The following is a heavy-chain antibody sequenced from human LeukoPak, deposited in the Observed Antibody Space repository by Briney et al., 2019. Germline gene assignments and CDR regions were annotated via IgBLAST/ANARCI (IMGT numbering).Heavy chain of an antibody. CDR1: GFTFNTYG. CDR3: AKAEHCTSTCCHFSGYAQRPLDS. J-gene: IGHJ4*02. D-gene: IGHD5-12*01. V-gene: IGHV3-30*18. Sequence: GGSLRLSCAASGFTFNTYGMHWVRQAPGKGLEGVAGISSDGTSKDYADSVKGRFTISRDNYKNTMYLQVNTLIPEDTAVYYSAKAEHCTSTCCHFSGYAQRPLDSWGQGTLVTVSS. CDR2: ISSDGTSK.